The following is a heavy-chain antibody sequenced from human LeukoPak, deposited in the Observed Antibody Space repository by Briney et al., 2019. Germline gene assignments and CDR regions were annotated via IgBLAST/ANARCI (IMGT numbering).Heavy chain of an antibody. Sequence: SVTVSCKASGGTFSSYAISWVRQAPGQGLEWMGGIIPIFGTANYAQKFQGRVTITADESTSTAYMELSSLRSEDTAVYYCARATGRCGGDCYALDYWGQGTLVTVSS. CDR3: ARATGRCGGDCYALDY. CDR2: IIPIFGTA. V-gene: IGHV1-69*13. D-gene: IGHD2-21*02. J-gene: IGHJ4*02. CDR1: GGTFSSYA.